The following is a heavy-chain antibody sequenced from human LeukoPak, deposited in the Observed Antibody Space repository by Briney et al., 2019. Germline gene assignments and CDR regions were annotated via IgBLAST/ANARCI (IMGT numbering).Heavy chain of an antibody. V-gene: IGHV4-34*01. D-gene: IGHD6-13*01. CDR3: ARDVDWYSSSWYGN. CDR2: INHSGST. J-gene: IGHJ4*02. CDR1: GGSFSGYY. Sequence: SETLSLTCAVYGGSFSGYYWSWIRQPPGKGLEWIGEINHSGSTNYNPSLKSRVTISVDTSKNQFSLKLSSVTAADTAVYYCARDVDWYSSSWYGNWGQGTLVTVSS.